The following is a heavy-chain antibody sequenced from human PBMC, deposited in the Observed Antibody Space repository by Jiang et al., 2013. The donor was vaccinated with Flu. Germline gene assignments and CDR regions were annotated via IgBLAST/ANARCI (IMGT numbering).Heavy chain of an antibody. CDR3: ARHRGGGSSGRGAFGY. CDR2: IYYSGST. V-gene: IGHV4-39*07. D-gene: IGHD6-19*01. Sequence: GPGLVKPSETLSLTCTVSGGSISSSSYYWGWIRQPPGKGLEWIGSIYYSGSTYYNPSLKSRVTISVDTSKNQFSLKLSSVTAADTAVYYCARHRGGGSSGRGAFGYWGQGTLVTVSS. CDR1: GGSISSSSYY. J-gene: IGHJ4*02.